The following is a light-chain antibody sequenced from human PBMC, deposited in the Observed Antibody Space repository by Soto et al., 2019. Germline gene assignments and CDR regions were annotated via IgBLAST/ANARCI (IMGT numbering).Light chain of an antibody. Sequence: EIVLTQSPGTLSLSPGERATLSCRASQSVSSSYLAWYQQKPGQAPRLLIYGASSRATGIPDMFSASGSGTDFTLTISGLEPEDFAVYYCQQYGSSLITFGQGTRLEIK. CDR3: QQYGSSLIT. V-gene: IGKV3-20*01. J-gene: IGKJ5*01. CDR2: GAS. CDR1: QSVSSSY.